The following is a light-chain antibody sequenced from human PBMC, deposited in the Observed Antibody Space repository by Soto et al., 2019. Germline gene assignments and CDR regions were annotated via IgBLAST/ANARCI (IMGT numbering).Light chain of an antibody. CDR1: SSNIGAGYD. J-gene: IGLJ1*01. Sequence: QSVLTQPPSVSGAPGQRVTISCTGSSSNIGAGYDVHWYQQLPGTAPKLLIYENINRPSGVPDRFSGSKSGTSASLAITGLQAEDEADYYCQSYDSAYVFGTGTQLTVL. CDR2: ENI. V-gene: IGLV1-40*01. CDR3: QSYDSAYV.